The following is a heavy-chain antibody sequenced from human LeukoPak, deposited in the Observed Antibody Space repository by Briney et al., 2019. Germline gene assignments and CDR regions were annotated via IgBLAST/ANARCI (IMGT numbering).Heavy chain of an antibody. CDR3: ARSLRWLVEDRYLYYMDV. D-gene: IGHD6-19*01. J-gene: IGHJ6*03. V-gene: IGHV4-34*01. Sequence: SETLSLTCAVSGGPFSGYDWTWIRQPPGKGLEWIGEINHGGDVYYNPSLQRRLTISVDTSSNQFFLKLSSAAAADTAVYYCARSLRWLVEDRYLYYMDVWGEGTSVTVSS. CDR1: GGPFSGYD. CDR2: INHGGDV.